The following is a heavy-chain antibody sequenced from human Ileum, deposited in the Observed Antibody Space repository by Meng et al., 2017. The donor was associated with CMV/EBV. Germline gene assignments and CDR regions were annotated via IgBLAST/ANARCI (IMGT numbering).Heavy chain of an antibody. CDR1: GGTISSSLYY. D-gene: IGHD3-10*01. CDR2: ISYSGTA. V-gene: IGHV4-39*07. Sequence: QLERTESGPGLVEPSETLSLTCTVSGGTISSSLYYWGWILQPTGKGLESIGTISYSGTAFYNLSLKSRVAISIDTSKFQFSLKLSCVTATDTAVYYCARDSTYPSGLDYWGQGTLVTVSS. CDR3: ARDSTYPSGLDY. J-gene: IGHJ4*02.